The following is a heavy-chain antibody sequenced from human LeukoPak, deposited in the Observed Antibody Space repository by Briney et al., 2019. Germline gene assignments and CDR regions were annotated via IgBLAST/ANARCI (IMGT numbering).Heavy chain of an antibody. CDR3: ARVTNWFDP. D-gene: IGHD2-21*02. CDR2: IIPILGMA. Sequence: SVKVSCKASGGTFSSYAISWVRQAPGQGLEWMGRIIPILGMANYAQKFQGRVTITADKSTSTAYVELSSLRSEDTAVYYCARVTNWFDPWGQGTLVTVSS. CDR1: GGTFSSYA. V-gene: IGHV1-69*04. J-gene: IGHJ5*02.